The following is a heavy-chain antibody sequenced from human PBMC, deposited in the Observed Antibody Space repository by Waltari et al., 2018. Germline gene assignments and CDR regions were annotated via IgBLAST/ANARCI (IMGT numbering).Heavy chain of an antibody. CDR3: VSGESGFAI. J-gene: IGHJ4*02. CDR1: GLPFSSHW. CDR2: INGDGRST. V-gene: IGHV3-74*01. D-gene: IGHD3-3*01. Sequence: EVQVVESGGGLVQPGGSLSLSCAASGLPFSSHWMHWVRQAPGKGLVWVSRINGDGRSTSYADSVKGRFTISRDNAKNTVYLQMDSLRAEDTAVYYCVSGESGFAIRGQGSLVTVSS.